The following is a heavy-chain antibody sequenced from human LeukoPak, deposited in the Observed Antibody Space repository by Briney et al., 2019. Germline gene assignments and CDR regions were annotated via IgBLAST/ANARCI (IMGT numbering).Heavy chain of an antibody. Sequence: PGGSLRHSCAASGFTFINYAMSWVRQAPGKGLEWVSVISGSGSSTYYADSVKGRFTISRDDSKNTLYLQMNSLRAEDTAVYFCARDSASYGRFDYWGQGTLVTVSS. CDR3: ARDSASYGRFDY. D-gene: IGHD5-18*01. CDR1: GFTFINYA. J-gene: IGHJ4*02. V-gene: IGHV3-23*01. CDR2: ISGSGSST.